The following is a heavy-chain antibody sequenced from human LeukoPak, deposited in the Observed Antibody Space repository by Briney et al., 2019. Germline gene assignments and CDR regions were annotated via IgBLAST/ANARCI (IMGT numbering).Heavy chain of an antibody. J-gene: IGHJ4*02. CDR3: AKGIDYYDSSGCH. Sequence: GGSLRLSCAASGFTFSSSGMHWVRQAPGKGLEWVAFIRYDGNNKYYADSVKGRFTISRDNSKNTLYLQMNSLRAEDTAVYYCAKGIDYYDSSGCHWGQGTLVTVSS. D-gene: IGHD3-22*01. CDR2: IRYDGNNK. CDR1: GFTFSSSG. V-gene: IGHV3-30*02.